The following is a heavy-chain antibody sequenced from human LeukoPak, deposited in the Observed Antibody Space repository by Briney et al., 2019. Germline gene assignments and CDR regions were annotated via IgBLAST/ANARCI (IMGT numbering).Heavy chain of an antibody. CDR1: GGSISSGGYY. CDR2: IYYSGST. Sequence: SETLSLTCTVSGGSISSGGYYWSWLRQHPGKGLEWIGYIYYSGSTYYNPSLKSRVTISVDTSKNQFSLKLSSVTAADTAVYYCARATDYSNYGYFDYWGQGTLVTVSS. J-gene: IGHJ4*02. V-gene: IGHV4-31*03. D-gene: IGHD4-11*01. CDR3: ARATDYSNYGYFDY.